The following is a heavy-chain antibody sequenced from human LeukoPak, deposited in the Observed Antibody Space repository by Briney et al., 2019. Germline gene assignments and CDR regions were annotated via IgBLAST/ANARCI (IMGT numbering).Heavy chain of an antibody. D-gene: IGHD6-13*01. Sequence: GGSLRLSCAASGFTFSHYAMSWVRQAPGKGLERVSGISGSGSDTFYADSVKGRFTISRDNSKNTLYLQMSSLRAEDTVVYYCANVIIVAAGYEYFQHWGQGTLVSVSS. J-gene: IGHJ1*01. CDR2: ISGSGSDT. CDR1: GFTFSHYA. CDR3: ANVIIVAAGYEYFQH. V-gene: IGHV3-23*01.